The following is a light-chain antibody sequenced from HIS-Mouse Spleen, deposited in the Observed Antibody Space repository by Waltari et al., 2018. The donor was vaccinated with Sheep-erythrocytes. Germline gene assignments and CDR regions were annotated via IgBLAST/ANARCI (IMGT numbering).Light chain of an antibody. CDR2: DAS. CDR1: QSVSSY. J-gene: IGKJ2*01. V-gene: IGKV3-11*01. CDR3: QQRSNWYT. Sequence: EIVFTPSPATLSLSPGATTPLSCRASQSVSSYLAWYQQKPGQAPRLLIYDASNRATGIPARFSGSGSGTDFTLTISSLEPEDFAVYYCQQRSNWYTFGQGTKLEIK.